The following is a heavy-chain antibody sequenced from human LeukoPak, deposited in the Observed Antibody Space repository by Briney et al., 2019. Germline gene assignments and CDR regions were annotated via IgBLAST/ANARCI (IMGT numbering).Heavy chain of an antibody. J-gene: IGHJ4*02. CDR1: GGSISSYF. CDR2: NYYSGST. Sequence: SETLSLTCTVSGGSISSYFWSWIRQPPGKGLDWIGYNYYSGSTNYNPSLKSRVTISVDTSKNKFSLRLTSVTAADTAVYYCAGSSSQRRGLYYFDYWGQGTLVTVSS. V-gene: IGHV4-59*08. CDR3: AGSSSQRRGLYYFDY. D-gene: IGHD6-13*01.